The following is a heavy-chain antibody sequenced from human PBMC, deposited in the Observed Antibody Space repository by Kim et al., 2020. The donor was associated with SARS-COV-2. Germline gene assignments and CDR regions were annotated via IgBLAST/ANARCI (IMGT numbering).Heavy chain of an antibody. D-gene: IGHD2-21*02. CDR3: ARPSETALPGSFDI. Sequence: YADSVKGRFTTSRDNAKNTLHLQMNSLRAEDTAVYYCARPSETALPGSFDIWGPGTMVTVSS. V-gene: IGHV3-74*01. J-gene: IGHJ3*02.